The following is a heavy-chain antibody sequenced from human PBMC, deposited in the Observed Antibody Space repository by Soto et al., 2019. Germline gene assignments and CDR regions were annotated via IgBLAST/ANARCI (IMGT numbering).Heavy chain of an antibody. CDR2: ISGDSGST. V-gene: IGHV3-23*01. CDR3: ARERVWSGYHRPHRPNWFDP. CDR1: GFTFSNYA. J-gene: IGHJ5*02. Sequence: PGGSLRLSCAASGFTFSNYAMSWVRQAPGKGLEWVSAISGDSGSTYYADSVKGRFTISRDNSKNSLYLQMNSLRAEDTAVYYCARERVWSGYHRPHRPNWFDPWGQGTLVTVSS. D-gene: IGHD3-3*01.